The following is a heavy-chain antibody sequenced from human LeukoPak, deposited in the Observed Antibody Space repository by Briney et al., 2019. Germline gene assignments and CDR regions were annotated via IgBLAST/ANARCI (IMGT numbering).Heavy chain of an antibody. J-gene: IGHJ5*02. V-gene: IGHV1-46*01. CDR1: GHTFSNYY. Sequence: ASVKVSCKASGHTFSNYYMHWVRQVPGQGLEWMGIINPSGGSTRYAQKFQGRVTMTRDMSTSTVYMELSSLRSEDTAVYYCARALPHRRLMDTTMEQHWFDPWGQGTLVTVSS. CDR2: INPSGGST. D-gene: IGHD5-18*01. CDR3: ARALPHRRLMDTTMEQHWFDP.